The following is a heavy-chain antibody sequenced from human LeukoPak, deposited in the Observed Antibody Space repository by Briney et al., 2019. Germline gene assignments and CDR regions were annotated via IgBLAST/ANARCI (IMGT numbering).Heavy chain of an antibody. CDR2: LSGSGDNT. J-gene: IGHJ6*03. D-gene: IGHD3-10*01. V-gene: IGHV3-23*01. CDR3: ARSGIKMVRGVIIKSPYHMDV. CDR1: GFSFSSYV. Sequence: GGSLRLSCAASGFSFSSYVISWVRQAPGKGLEWVSALSGSGDNTYYADSVKGRFTISRDNSKNTLYLQMNSLRAEDTAVYYCARSGIKMVRGVIIKSPYHMDVWGKGTTVTVSS.